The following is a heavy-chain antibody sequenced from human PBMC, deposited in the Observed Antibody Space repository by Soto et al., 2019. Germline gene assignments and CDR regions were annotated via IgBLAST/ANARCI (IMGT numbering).Heavy chain of an antibody. J-gene: IGHJ4*02. CDR1: GFTIISNY. CDR3: AREASSGYIDY. CDR2: IYSGGST. V-gene: IGHV3-53*01. Sequence: GGSLRLSGAASGFTIISNYMSWERQAPGKGLEWVSVIYSGGSTYYADSVKGRFTISRDNAKNTRYLQRNSLRAEDTAVYYCAREASSGYIDYGGQGNLITGST. D-gene: IGHD3-22*01.